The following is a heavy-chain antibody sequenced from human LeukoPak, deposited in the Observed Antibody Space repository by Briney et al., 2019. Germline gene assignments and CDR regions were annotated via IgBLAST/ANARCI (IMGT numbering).Heavy chain of an antibody. CDR3: AEGPISYRSGSYYTNWFDP. D-gene: IGHD3-10*01. V-gene: IGHV1-69*06. CDR2: IIPIFGTA. CDR1: GGTFSSYA. Sequence: SVNVSCKASGGTFSSYAISWVRQAPGQGLDWMGGIIPIFGTANYAQKFQGRVTITADKSTSTAYMELSSLRSEDTAVYYCAEGPISYRSGSYYTNWFDPWGQGTLVTVSS. J-gene: IGHJ5*02.